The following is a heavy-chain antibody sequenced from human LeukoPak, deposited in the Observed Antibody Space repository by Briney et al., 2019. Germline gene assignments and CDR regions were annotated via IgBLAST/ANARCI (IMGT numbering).Heavy chain of an antibody. CDR1: GFSLRNYW. D-gene: IGHD3-3*01. CDR3: ARVMRYYDFWSGYYPRHFDY. Sequence: GGSPRLSCAASGFSLRNYWMHWVRQVPGKRLVWVSRIGGDGSVTNYADSVKGRFTISRDNAKNTLFLQINGLRAEDTAVYYCARVMRYYDFWSGYYPRHFDYWGQGTLVTVSS. V-gene: IGHV3-74*01. CDR2: IGGDGSVT. J-gene: IGHJ4*02.